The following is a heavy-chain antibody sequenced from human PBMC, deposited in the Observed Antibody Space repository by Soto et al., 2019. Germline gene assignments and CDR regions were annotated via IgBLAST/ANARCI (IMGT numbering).Heavy chain of an antibody. CDR2: ISGSGGST. J-gene: IGHJ6*02. V-gene: IGHV3-23*01. CDR1: GFTFSSYA. Sequence: PGGSLRLSCAASGFTFSSYAMSWVRQAPGKGLEWVSAISGSGGSTYYADSVKGRFTISRDNSKNTLYLQMNSLRAEDTAVYYCAKSGYSDNYYYYYGMDVWGQGTTVTVPS. D-gene: IGHD5-12*01. CDR3: AKSGYSDNYYYYYGMDV.